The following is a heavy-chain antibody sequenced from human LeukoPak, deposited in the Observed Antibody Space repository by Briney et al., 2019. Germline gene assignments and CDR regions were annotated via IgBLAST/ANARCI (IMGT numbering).Heavy chain of an antibody. V-gene: IGHV4-38-2*01. CDR3: ASGGADYDILTGFDY. D-gene: IGHD3-9*01. Sequence: KPSETLSLTCAVSGYSISSGYYWGWSRQPPGEGLEWIGNIYHSGSTYYNPSLKSRVTISVDTSKNQFSLKLSSVTAADTAVYYCASGGADYDILTGFDYWGQGTLVTVSS. J-gene: IGHJ4*02. CDR2: IYHSGST. CDR1: GYSISSGYY.